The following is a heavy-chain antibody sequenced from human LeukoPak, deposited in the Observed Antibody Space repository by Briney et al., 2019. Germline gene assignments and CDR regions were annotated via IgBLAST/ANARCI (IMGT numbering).Heavy chain of an antibody. V-gene: IGHV4-39*01. D-gene: IGHD2-2*01. Sequence: SETLSLTCTVSGGSISSSSHYWGWIRQPPGKGLEWIGSIYYSGITYYNPSLRSRVTISVDTSKNQFSLKLSSVTATDTAVYYCHFKYCSSSTCFYYFDCWGQGTLVTVSS. CDR3: HFKYCSSSTCFYYFDC. CDR1: GGSISSSSHY. CDR2: IYYSGIT. J-gene: IGHJ4*02.